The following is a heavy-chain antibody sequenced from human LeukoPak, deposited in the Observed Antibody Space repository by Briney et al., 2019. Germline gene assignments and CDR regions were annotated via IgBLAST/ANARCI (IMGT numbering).Heavy chain of an antibody. D-gene: IGHD3-22*01. CDR2: FDPEDGET. J-gene: IGHJ4*02. Sequence: GASVKVSCKVSGYTLTELSMHWVRQAPGKGLEWMGGFDPEDGETIYAQKFQGRVTMTEDTSTDTAYMELSSLRSEDTAVYYCATGGTASYDSSGYCGYWGQGTLVTVSS. CDR1: GYTLTELS. V-gene: IGHV1-24*01. CDR3: ATGGTASYDSSGYCGY.